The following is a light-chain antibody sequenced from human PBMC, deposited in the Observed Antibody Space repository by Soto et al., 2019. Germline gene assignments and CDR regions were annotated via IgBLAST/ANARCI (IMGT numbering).Light chain of an antibody. Sequence: QSVLTQPPSASGSPGQSVTISCTGTSSDVGGYNYVSWYQQHPGKAPKRMIYEVSKRPSGVPDRFSGSKSGNTASLTVSGLQAEDEADYYCSSYAGSNNYVFGTGTKDTVL. V-gene: IGLV2-8*01. CDR1: SSDVGGYNY. J-gene: IGLJ1*01. CDR2: EVS. CDR3: SSYAGSNNYV.